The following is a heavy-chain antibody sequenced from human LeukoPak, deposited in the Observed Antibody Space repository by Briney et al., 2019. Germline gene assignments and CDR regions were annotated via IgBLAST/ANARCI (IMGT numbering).Heavy chain of an antibody. V-gene: IGHV4-38-2*02. CDR2: VSHSGST. Sequence: SETLSLTCTVSGGSISNYYWSWIRQPPGKGLEWIASVSHSGSTYYNPSLKSRVTISVDTSKNQFSLKVTSVTAADTALYYCARERIERYTYASSDFDYWGRGTLVTVSS. J-gene: IGHJ4*02. CDR3: ARERIERYTYASSDFDY. D-gene: IGHD5-18*01. CDR1: GGSISNYY.